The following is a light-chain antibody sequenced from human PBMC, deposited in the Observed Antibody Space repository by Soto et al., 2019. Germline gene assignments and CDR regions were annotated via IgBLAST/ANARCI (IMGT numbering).Light chain of an antibody. CDR1: SSDVGGYNY. V-gene: IGLV2-8*01. Sequence: QSALTQPPSASGSPGQSVAISCTGTSSDVGGYNYVSWYQQHPGKAPKLMIYEVTQRPSGVPNRFSGSKSGNTASLTVSGLQAEDEADYYCKSYADSGNLWVVGGGTKVTVL. CDR2: EVT. CDR3: KSYADSGNLWV. J-gene: IGLJ3*02.